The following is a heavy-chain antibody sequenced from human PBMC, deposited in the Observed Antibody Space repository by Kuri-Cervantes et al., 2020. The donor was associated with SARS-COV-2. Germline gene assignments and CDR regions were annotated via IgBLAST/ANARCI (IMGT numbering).Heavy chain of an antibody. D-gene: IGHD3-10*01. Sequence: ESLKISCTVSGGSISGSSYYWGWIRQPPGKGLEWIGSIYYSGSTYYNPSLKSRVTISVDTSKNQFSLKLSSVTAADTAVYYCATSLPYYYGSGSYAIGVDAFDIWGQGTMVTVSS. CDR3: ATSLPYYYGSGSYAIGVDAFDI. CDR2: IYYSGST. V-gene: IGHV4-39*07. CDR1: GGSISGSSYY. J-gene: IGHJ3*02.